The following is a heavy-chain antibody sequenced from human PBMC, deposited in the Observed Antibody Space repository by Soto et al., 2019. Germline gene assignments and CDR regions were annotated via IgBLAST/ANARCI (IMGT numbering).Heavy chain of an antibody. CDR2: MNPNSGNT. J-gene: IGHJ5*02. D-gene: IGHD6-13*01. CDR1: GYTFTSYD. V-gene: IGHV1-8*01. CDR3: ARVGARIAAAGDWFDP. Sequence: ASVKVSCKASGYTFTSYDINWVRQATGQGLEWMGWMNPNSGNTGYAQKFQGRVTMTRNTSISTAYMELSSLRSEDTAVYYCARVGARIAAAGDWFDPWGQGTLVTVSS.